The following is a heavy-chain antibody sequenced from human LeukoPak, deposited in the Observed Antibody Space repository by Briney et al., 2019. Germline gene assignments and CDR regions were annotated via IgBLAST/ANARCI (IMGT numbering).Heavy chain of an antibody. CDR1: GFTFSSYG. CDR3: AREGGPVDTAMVDWFDP. Sequence: GRSLRLSCAASGFTFSSYGMHWVRQAPGKGLEWVAIISYDGSNKYYADSVQGRFTISRDNSKNTLYLQMNSLRAEDTAVYYCAREGGPVDTAMVDWFDPWGQGTLVTVSS. J-gene: IGHJ5*02. CDR2: ISYDGSNK. V-gene: IGHV3-30*03. D-gene: IGHD5-18*01.